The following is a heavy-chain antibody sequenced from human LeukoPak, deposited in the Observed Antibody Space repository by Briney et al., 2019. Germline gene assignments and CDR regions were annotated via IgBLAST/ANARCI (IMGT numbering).Heavy chain of an antibody. CDR1: GFTVSSNY. Sequence: PGGSLRLSCAASGFTVSSNYMSWVRQAPGKGLKWVSVIYGGGSTYYEDSVKGRFTISRDNSKNTLYLQMNSLRAEDTAVYYCARAHYYGSGSWFDYWGQGTLVTVSS. D-gene: IGHD3-10*01. V-gene: IGHV3-66*01. J-gene: IGHJ4*02. CDR3: ARAHYYGSGSWFDY. CDR2: IYGGGST.